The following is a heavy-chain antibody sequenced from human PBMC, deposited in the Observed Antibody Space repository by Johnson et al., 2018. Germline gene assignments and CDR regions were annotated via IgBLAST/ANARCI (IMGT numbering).Heavy chain of an antibody. D-gene: IGHD1-20*01. J-gene: IGHJ6*02. CDR2: IKSKRDGGTT. CDR3: TTDVLISGTTDYFYYAMDV. CDR1: GFTFSNAW. Sequence: EVQLVESGGGLVKPGGSLRLSCAASGFTFSNAWMNWVRQAPGKGLAWVGRIKSKRDGGTTDYTAPVKGRFTISRDDSRNPLYLQMSSLKTEETAVYYCTTDVLISGTTDYFYYAMDVWGQGTTVTVSS. V-gene: IGHV3-15*07.